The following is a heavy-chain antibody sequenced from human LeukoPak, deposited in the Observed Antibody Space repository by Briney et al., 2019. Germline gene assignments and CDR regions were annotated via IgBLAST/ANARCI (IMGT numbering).Heavy chain of an antibody. J-gene: IGHJ4*02. CDR3: ARFWEGFDY. V-gene: IGHV4-30-2*01. CDR2: IYHSGST. CDR1: SGSISSGGYY. D-gene: IGHD3-10*01. Sequence: SETLSLTCTVSSGSISSGGYYWSWIRQPPGKGLEWIGYIYHSGSTYYNPSLKSRVTISVDRSKNQFSLKLSSVTAADTAVYYCARFWEGFDYWGQGTLVTVSS.